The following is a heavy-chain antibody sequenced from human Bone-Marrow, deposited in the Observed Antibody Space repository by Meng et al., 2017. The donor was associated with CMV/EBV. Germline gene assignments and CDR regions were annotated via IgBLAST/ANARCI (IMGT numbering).Heavy chain of an antibody. V-gene: IGHV3-30*02. CDR3: ASGGDLPY. J-gene: IGHJ1*01. Sequence: GESLKISCAASGFTFSSYGMHWVRQAPGKGLEWVAFIRYDGSNKYYADSVKGRFTISRDNSKHSLYLQMNSLRAEDTAVYYCASGGDLPYWGQGTLVTVSS. CDR2: IRYDGSNK. CDR1: GFTFSSYG. D-gene: IGHD2-21*02.